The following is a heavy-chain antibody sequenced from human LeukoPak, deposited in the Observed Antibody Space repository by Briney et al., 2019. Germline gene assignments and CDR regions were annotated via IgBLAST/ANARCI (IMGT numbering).Heavy chain of an antibody. J-gene: IGHJ4*02. V-gene: IGHV4-39*07. D-gene: IGHD3-22*01. CDR3: ARYANSYDSSGYYYLFDY. CDR1: GGSISSGDNY. Sequence: SETLSLTCTVSGGSISSGDNYWNWIRQPPGKGLEWIGIIYHTGSTYYNPSLKSRVTISVDTSKNQFSLKLNSVTAADTAVYFCARYANSYDSSGYYYLFDYWGQGTLVTVSS. CDR2: IYHTGST.